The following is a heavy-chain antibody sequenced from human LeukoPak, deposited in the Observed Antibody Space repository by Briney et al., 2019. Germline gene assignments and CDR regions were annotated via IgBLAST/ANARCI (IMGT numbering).Heavy chain of an antibody. CDR3: ARDYSSGWYVGVY. J-gene: IGHJ4*02. Sequence: ASVKVSCKASGYTFTGYYMHWVRQAPGQGLEWMGRINPNSGGTNYAQKFQGRVTMTRDTSISTAYMGLSRLRSDDTAVYYCARDYSSGWYVGVYWGQGTLVTVSS. D-gene: IGHD6-19*01. CDR2: INPNSGGT. V-gene: IGHV1-2*06. CDR1: GYTFTGYY.